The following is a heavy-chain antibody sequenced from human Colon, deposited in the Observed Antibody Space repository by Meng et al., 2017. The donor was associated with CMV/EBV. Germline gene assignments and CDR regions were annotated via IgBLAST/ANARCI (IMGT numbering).Heavy chain of an antibody. J-gene: IGHJ4*02. CDR2: IYSDGTT. D-gene: IGHD2-15*01. Sequence: QGQLQDTGQGLVQPSETLSLTCTVSGGSINNYYWNWIRQPAGKGLEWIGRIYSDGTTNYNPSLRSRVSMSVDTSKNQFSLKLTSATAADTAVYYCARDWGYCSGDTCHSHFDYWGQGTLVTVSS. V-gene: IGHV4-4*07. CDR3: ARDWGYCSGDTCHSHFDY. CDR1: GGSINNYY.